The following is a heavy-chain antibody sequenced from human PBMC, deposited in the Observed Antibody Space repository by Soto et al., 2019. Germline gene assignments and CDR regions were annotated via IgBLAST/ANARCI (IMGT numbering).Heavy chain of an antibody. Sequence: SETLSLTCTVSGYSISSGSYWAWIRQPPGKGPEWIASIYHGGTTFYNPSLKSRITISVDTSNNQFSLKLTSVTAADTAVYYCARGRATRITMVRGVINYFDYWGQGTLVTVSS. CDR1: GYSISSGSY. J-gene: IGHJ4*02. CDR3: ARGRATRITMVRGVINYFDY. V-gene: IGHV4-38-2*02. D-gene: IGHD3-10*01. CDR2: IYHGGTT.